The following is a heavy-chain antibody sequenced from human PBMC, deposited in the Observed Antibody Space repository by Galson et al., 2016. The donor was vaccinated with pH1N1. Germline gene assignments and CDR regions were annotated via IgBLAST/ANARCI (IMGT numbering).Heavy chain of an antibody. D-gene: IGHD1/OR15-1a*01. CDR1: GLTFRNHV. Sequence: SLRLSCAASGLTFRNHVMSWVRQVPGKGLEWVAVITESADATFYGDSVKGRFFISRDNYRSPLSLQMNSLRADDTAIYYCVTRRPTTTPGVIDYWGQGTLVTVS. J-gene: IGHJ4*02. CDR3: VTRRPTTTPGVIDY. CDR2: ITESADAT. V-gene: IGHV3-23*01.